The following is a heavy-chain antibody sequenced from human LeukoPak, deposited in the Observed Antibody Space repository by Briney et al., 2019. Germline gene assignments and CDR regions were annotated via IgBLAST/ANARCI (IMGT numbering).Heavy chain of an antibody. D-gene: IGHD3-22*01. Sequence: SETLSLTCAVYGGSFSGYYWSWIRQPPGKGLEWIGEINHSGSTNYNPSLKSRVTISVDTSKNQFSLKLSSVTAAGTAVYYRARGRESWEHHGHYDSSGNGFDYWGQGTLVTVSS. CDR2: INHSGST. V-gene: IGHV4-34*01. CDR3: ARGRESWEHHGHYDSSGNGFDY. J-gene: IGHJ4*02. CDR1: GGSFSGYY.